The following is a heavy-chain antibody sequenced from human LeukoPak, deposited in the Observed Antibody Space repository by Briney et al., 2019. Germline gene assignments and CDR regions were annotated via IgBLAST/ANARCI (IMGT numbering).Heavy chain of an antibody. CDR3: ARDVVVVVAATRSNWFDP. V-gene: IGHV1-18*01. Sequence: ASVKVSCKASGYTFTSYGISWVRQAPGQGLEWMGWISAYNGNTNYAQKLQGRVTMTTDTSTSTAYMELRSLGSDDTAVYYCARDVVVVVAATRSNWFDPWGQGTLVTVSS. CDR1: GYTFTSYG. CDR2: ISAYNGNT. J-gene: IGHJ5*02. D-gene: IGHD2-15*01.